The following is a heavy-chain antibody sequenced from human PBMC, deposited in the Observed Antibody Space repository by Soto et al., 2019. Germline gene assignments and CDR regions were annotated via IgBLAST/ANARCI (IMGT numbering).Heavy chain of an antibody. CDR2: ISYDGSNK. D-gene: IGHD2-2*01. Sequence: GGSLRLSCAASGFSFSRYAMHWVRQAPGKGLECVAVISYDGSNKYYADSVKGRFTISRDNSKNTLYLQMNSLRAEDTAVYYCARGPSSLTRFEYWGQGTLVTVSA. J-gene: IGHJ4*02. CDR1: GFSFSRYA. V-gene: IGHV3-30-3*01. CDR3: ARGPSSLTRFEY.